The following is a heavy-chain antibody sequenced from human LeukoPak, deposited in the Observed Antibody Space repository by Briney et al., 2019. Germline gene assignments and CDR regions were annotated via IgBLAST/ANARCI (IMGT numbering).Heavy chain of an antibody. Sequence: WGSLRLSCAASGFTFSSYAMSWVRQAPGQGMEWVSAISGSGGSTYYADSVKGRFTISRDNSKNTLYLQMNSLRAEDTAVYYCAKAITYGYNYYFDYWGQGTLVTVSS. J-gene: IGHJ4*02. CDR2: ISGSGGST. V-gene: IGHV3-23*01. CDR1: GFTFSSYA. CDR3: AKAITYGYNYYFDY. D-gene: IGHD5-12*01.